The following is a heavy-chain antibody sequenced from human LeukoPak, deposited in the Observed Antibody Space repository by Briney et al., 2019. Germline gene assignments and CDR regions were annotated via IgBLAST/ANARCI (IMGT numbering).Heavy chain of an antibody. V-gene: IGHV1-69*04. D-gene: IGHD5-24*01. J-gene: IGHJ4*02. CDR2: IIPILGIA. Sequence: SVKVSCKASGGTFSSYAISWVRQAPGQGLEWMGRIIPILGIANYAQKFQGRVTITADKSTSTAYMELSSLRSEDTAVYYCARDKRDGYNYQDFWHSFDYWGQGTLVTVSS. CDR3: ARDKRDGYNYQDFWHSFDY. CDR1: GGTFSSYA.